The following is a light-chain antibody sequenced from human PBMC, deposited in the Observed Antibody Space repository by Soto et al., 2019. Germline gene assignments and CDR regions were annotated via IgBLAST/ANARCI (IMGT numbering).Light chain of an antibody. CDR1: SGDVGGYDY. CDR3: CSYGGSFPYV. V-gene: IGLV2-11*01. J-gene: IGLJ1*01. Sequence: QSVLTQPPSVSGSPGQSVTISCTGTSGDVGGYDYVSWYQQHPGKAPKLLIYDVTKRPSGVPDRFSGSKSGNTASLTISGLQAEDEADFFCCSYGGSFPYVFGTGTKVTVL. CDR2: DVT.